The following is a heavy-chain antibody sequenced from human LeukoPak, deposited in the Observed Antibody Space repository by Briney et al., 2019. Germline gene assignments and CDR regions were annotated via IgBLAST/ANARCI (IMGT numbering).Heavy chain of an antibody. J-gene: IGHJ4*02. CDR3: AKDLYDILTGYYLFDY. V-gene: IGHV3-23*01. CDR1: GFTFSDYY. D-gene: IGHD3-9*01. Sequence: GGSLRLSCAASGFTFSDYYMSWIRQAPGKGLEWVSAISGSGGSTYYADSVKGRFTISRDNSKNTLYLQMNSLRAEDTAVYYCAKDLYDILTGYYLFDYWGQGTLVTVSS. CDR2: ISGSGGST.